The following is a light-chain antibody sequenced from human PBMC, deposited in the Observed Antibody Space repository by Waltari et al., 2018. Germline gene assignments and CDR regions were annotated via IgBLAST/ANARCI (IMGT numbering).Light chain of an antibody. CDR2: GAS. J-gene: IGKJ2*01. V-gene: IGKV3-15*01. Sequence: ETVMTQSPASLSVSPGERATLPCRASQTIRTNLAWYQHKPGQAPRPLIHGASTRAPGIPARFSGSGSGTEFTLTISSLQSEDSAVYYCQQYNNWPPGDTFGQGTRLEVK. CDR3: QQYNNWPPGDT. CDR1: QTIRTN.